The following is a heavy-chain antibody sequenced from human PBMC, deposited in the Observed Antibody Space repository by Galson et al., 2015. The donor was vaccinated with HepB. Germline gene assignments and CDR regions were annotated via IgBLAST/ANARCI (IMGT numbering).Heavy chain of an antibody. Sequence: SLRLSCAASAFPFSSSSMHWVRQAPGKGLEWVAVISYDGSNKYYADSVKGRFTISIDNSKNTLYLQMNSLRAENTAVYYCAKDFGTDDFGSCYSYGRDVWGQGTTVTVSS. V-gene: IGHV3-30*18. D-gene: IGHD3-3*01. CDR1: AFPFSSSS. CDR2: ISYDGSNK. CDR3: AKDFGTDDFGSCYSYGRDV. J-gene: IGHJ6*02.